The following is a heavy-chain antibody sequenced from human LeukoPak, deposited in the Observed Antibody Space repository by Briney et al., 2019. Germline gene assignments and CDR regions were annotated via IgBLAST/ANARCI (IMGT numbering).Heavy chain of an antibody. J-gene: IGHJ4*02. CDR1: GFNFIDNS. D-gene: IGHD2-2*02. Sequence: PGGSLRLSCASSGFNFIDNSMHWVRQAPGKGLEWVSSISSSNTYIYYRDSVKGRFTISRDNAKNSLFLQMNSLRAEDTAVYYCARGYCSGTSCYMFASWGQGTRVTVSS. V-gene: IGHV3-21*01. CDR2: ISSSNTYI. CDR3: ARGYCSGTSCYMFAS.